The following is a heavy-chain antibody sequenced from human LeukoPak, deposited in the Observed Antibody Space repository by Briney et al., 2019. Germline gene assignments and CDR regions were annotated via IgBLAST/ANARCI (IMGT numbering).Heavy chain of an antibody. Sequence: GGSLRLSCAASGFVFSDKWMHWVRQVPGKGLEWVSSISSSSSYIYYADSVKGRFTISRDNAKNSLYPQMNSLRAEDTAVYYCARDRPSPVAFDIWGQGTMVTVSS. CDR2: ISSSSSYI. J-gene: IGHJ3*02. V-gene: IGHV3-21*01. CDR1: GFVFSDKW. CDR3: ARDRPSPVAFDI.